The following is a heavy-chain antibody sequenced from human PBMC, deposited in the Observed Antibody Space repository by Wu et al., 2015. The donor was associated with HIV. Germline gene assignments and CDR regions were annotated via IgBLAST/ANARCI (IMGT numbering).Heavy chain of an antibody. CDR1: SSYA. J-gene: IGHJ5*02. Sequence: SSYAISWVRQAPGQGLEWMGGIIPIFGTANYAQKFQGRVTITTDESTSTAYMELSSLRSEDTAVYYCARVTGANPINWFDPWGQGTLVTVSS. V-gene: IGHV1-69*05. CDR3: ARVTGANPINWFDP. CDR2: IIPIFGTA. D-gene: IGHD1-26*01.